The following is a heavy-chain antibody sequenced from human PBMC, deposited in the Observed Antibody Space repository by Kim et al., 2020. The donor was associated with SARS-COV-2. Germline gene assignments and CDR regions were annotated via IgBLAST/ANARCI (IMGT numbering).Heavy chain of an antibody. CDR2: IHYSGTT. Sequence: SETLPLTCAVSGVSIRSYYWTWIRQSPGKGLEWIGNIHYSGTTNSNPSLKSRVTMSVDTSKNQVSLNLTSVNAGDTAVYYCAGFCGGGSCPDHWGQGTLVTVSS. CDR3: AGFCGGGSCPDH. V-gene: IGHV4-59*13. CDR1: GVSIRSYY. D-gene: IGHD2-15*01. J-gene: IGHJ4*02.